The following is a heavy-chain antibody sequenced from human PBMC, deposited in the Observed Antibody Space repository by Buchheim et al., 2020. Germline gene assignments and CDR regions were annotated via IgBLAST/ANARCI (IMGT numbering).Heavy chain of an antibody. Sequence: EVQLVESGGGLVKPGGSLRLSCAASGFTFSSYSMNWVRQAPGKGLEWVSSISSSSSYIYYADSVKGRFTISRDKAKNSLYMQMNSLRAEDTAVYYCARDRASVVVAATGGMDVWGQGTT. D-gene: IGHD2-15*01. CDR1: GFTFSSYS. V-gene: IGHV3-21*01. CDR3: ARDRASVVVAATGGMDV. CDR2: ISSSSSYI. J-gene: IGHJ6*02.